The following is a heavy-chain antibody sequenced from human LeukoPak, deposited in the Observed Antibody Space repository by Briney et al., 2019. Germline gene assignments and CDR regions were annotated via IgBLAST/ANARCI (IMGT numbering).Heavy chain of an antibody. V-gene: IGHV3-30*02. CDR3: AKTRPVVVVAADFDY. D-gene: IGHD2-15*01. Sequence: GGSLRLSCAASGFTFSSYGMHWVRQALGKGLEWVAFIRYDGSNKYYADSVKGRFTISRDNSKNTLYLQMNSLRAEDTAVYYCAKTRPVVVVAADFDYWGQGTLVTVSS. J-gene: IGHJ4*02. CDR1: GFTFSSYG. CDR2: IRYDGSNK.